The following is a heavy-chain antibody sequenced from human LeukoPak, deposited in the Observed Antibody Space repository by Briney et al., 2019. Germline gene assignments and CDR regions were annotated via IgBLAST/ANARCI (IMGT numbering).Heavy chain of an antibody. V-gene: IGHV4-34*01. CDR3: ARRAAVAGSKYFQH. CDR2: INHSGST. J-gene: IGHJ1*01. D-gene: IGHD6-19*01. CDR1: GGSFSGYY. Sequence: SETPSLTCAVYGGSFSGYYWSWLRQPPGKGLEGIGEINHSGSTNYNPSLKSRVTISVDTSKNQFSLKLSSVTAADTAVYYCARRAAVAGSKYFQHWGQGTLVTVSS.